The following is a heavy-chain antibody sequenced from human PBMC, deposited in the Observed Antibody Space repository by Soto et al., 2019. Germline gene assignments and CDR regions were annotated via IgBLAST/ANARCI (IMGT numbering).Heavy chain of an antibody. CDR2: IYHRGTT. CDR1: GGSISSGGYY. V-gene: IGHV4-31*11. Sequence: QVQLQESGPGLLKPSQTLSLTCVVSGGSISSGGYYWHWIRQRPEKGLEWIGYIYHRGTTYYNPSFAGRVSVSLDTSKNQVSLRLNSVTAADTAVYFGAREQEYGDNELWGQGTLVTVST. D-gene: IGHD4-17*01. CDR3: AREQEYGDNEL. J-gene: IGHJ4*02.